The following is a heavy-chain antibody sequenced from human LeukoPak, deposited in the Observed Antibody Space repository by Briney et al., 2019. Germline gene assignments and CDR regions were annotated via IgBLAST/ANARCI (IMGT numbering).Heavy chain of an antibody. Sequence: SETLSLTCTVSGGSISSSSYYWGWIRQPPGKGLEWIGYIYYSGSTNYNPSLKSRVTISVDTSKNQFSLKLSSVTAADTAVYYCASSSGYYYEGYFDYWGQGTLVTVSS. D-gene: IGHD3-22*01. J-gene: IGHJ4*02. CDR1: GGSISSSSYY. CDR3: ASSSGYYYEGYFDY. CDR2: IYYSGST. V-gene: IGHV4-61*05.